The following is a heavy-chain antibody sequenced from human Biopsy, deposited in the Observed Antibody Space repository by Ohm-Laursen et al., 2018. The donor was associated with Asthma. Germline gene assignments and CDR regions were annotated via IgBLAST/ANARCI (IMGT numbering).Heavy chain of an antibody. Sequence: SETLSLTCFVSGDAMSTSGSYWSWIRQSPGKGLEWIGSIYYSGRTYYNPSLESRVTISADASKNHFSLKVTSVTAADTAVYYCARAVSSSSYWYFDLWGRGDLVTVSS. D-gene: IGHD6-6*01. V-gene: IGHV4-39*02. CDR1: GDAMSTSGSY. CDR2: IYYSGRT. J-gene: IGHJ2*01. CDR3: ARAVSSSSYWYFDL.